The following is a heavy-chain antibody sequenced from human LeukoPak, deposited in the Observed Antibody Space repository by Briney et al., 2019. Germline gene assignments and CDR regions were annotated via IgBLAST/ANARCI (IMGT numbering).Heavy chain of an antibody. CDR1: GYSISSGYY. V-gene: IGHV4-38-2*02. CDR2: INHSGST. CDR3: ARIWTGGY. Sequence: PSETPSLTCTVSGYSISSGYYWSWIRQPPGKGLEWIGEINHSGSTNYNPSLTSRVTISIDTSKNQLSLRLSSVTAADTAVYYCARIWTGGYWGQGTLVTVSS. D-gene: IGHD3/OR15-3a*01. J-gene: IGHJ4*02.